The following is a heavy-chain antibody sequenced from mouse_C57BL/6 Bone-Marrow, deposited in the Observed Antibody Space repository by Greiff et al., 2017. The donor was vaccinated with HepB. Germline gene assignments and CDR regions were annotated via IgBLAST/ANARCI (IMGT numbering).Heavy chain of an antibody. J-gene: IGHJ4*01. V-gene: IGHV5-4*03. CDR3: ARGGYGAMDY. CDR2: ISDGGSYT. Sequence: EVKLMESGGGLVKPGGSLKLSCAASGFTFSSYAMSWVRQTPEKRLEWVATISDGGSYTYYPDNVKGRFTISRDNAKNNLYLQMSHLKSEDTAMYYCARGGYGAMDYWGQGTSVTVSS. D-gene: IGHD3-1*01. CDR1: GFTFSSYA.